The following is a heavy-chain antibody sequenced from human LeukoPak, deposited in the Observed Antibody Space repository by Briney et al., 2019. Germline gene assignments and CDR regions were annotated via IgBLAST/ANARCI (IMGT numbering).Heavy chain of an antibody. CDR2: IYYSGST. Sequence: GSLRLSCAASGFTVSSNYMIWVRQAPGKGLEWIGSIYYSGSTYYNPSLKSRVTISVDTSKNQFSLKLSSVTAADTAVYYCARDTIGIGLRLGEYTDYWGQGTLVTVSS. V-gene: IGHV4-39*07. J-gene: IGHJ4*02. D-gene: IGHD3-16*01. CDR3: ARDTIGIGLRLGEYTDY. CDR1: GFTVSSNY.